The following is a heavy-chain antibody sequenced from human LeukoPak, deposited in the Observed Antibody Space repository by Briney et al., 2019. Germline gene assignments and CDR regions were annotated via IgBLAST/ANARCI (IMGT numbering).Heavy chain of an antibody. Sequence: GGSLRLSCAASGFTFSSYSMSWVRQVPGKGLEWVSYVSSSSNTIYYADSVKGRFTISRDNAKNSLYLQMKSLRAEDTAVYYCARDRGSYSRYFDYWGQGTLVTVSS. CDR1: GFTFSSYS. J-gene: IGHJ4*02. V-gene: IGHV3-48*01. D-gene: IGHD1-26*01. CDR2: VSSSSNTI. CDR3: ARDRGSYSRYFDY.